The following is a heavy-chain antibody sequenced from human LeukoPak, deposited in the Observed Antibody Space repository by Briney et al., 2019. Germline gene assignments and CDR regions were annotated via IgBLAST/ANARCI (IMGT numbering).Heavy chain of an antibody. CDR1: GFTFSSYA. CDR3: AKDFRFLGWLPPYGMDV. D-gene: IGHD3-3*01. V-gene: IGHV3-23*01. CDR2: ISGSGGST. J-gene: IGHJ6*02. Sequence: GGSLRLSCAASGFTFSSYAMSWVRQAPGKGLEWVSAISGSGGSTYYADSVKGRFTISRDNSKNTLYLQMNSLRAEDTAVYYCAKDFRFLGWLPPYGMDVWGQGTTVTVSS.